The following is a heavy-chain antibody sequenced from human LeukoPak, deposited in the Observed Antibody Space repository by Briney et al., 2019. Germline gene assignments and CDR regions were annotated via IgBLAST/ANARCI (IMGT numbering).Heavy chain of an antibody. Sequence: GGSLRLSCAASGFTFSSYAMSWVRQAPGKGLEWVSAISGSGGSTYYADSVKGRFTISRDNSKNTLYLQMNSLRAEDTAVYYCAKFSPDPRFFGMGASKTRYYYYMDVWGKGTTVTVSS. CDR1: GFTFSSYA. CDR2: ISGSGGST. J-gene: IGHJ6*03. CDR3: AKFSPDPRFFGMGASKTRYYYYMDV. D-gene: IGHD3-3*01. V-gene: IGHV3-23*01.